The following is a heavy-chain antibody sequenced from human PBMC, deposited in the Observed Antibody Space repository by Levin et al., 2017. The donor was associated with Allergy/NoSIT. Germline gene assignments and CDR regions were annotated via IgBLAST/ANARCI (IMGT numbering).Heavy chain of an antibody. CDR3: ASNYDFWSGYSYYYGMDV. D-gene: IGHD3-3*01. V-gene: IGHV1-8*01. CDR1: GYTFTNYD. CDR2: MNLNSGNA. Sequence: AGGSLRLSCKASGYTFTNYDINWVRQATGQGLEWMGWMNLNSGNAGYAQKFQGRVTMTRNTSISTAYMELSSLRFEDTAVYYCASNYDFWSGYSYYYGMDVWGQGTTVTVSS. J-gene: IGHJ6*02.